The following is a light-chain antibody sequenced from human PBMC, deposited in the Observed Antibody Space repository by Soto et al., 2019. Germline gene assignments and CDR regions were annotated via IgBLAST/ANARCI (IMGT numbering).Light chain of an antibody. Sequence: EIVMTQSPATLSASPGERATVPCRASQSVRNNLAWYQQKPGQAPRLLIYGASTRATGIPARFSGSGFGTEFTLTISSLQSEDFAVYYCQQYNKWPLTFGGGTKVDIK. CDR1: QSVRNN. J-gene: IGKJ4*01. CDR3: QQYNKWPLT. V-gene: IGKV3-15*01. CDR2: GAS.